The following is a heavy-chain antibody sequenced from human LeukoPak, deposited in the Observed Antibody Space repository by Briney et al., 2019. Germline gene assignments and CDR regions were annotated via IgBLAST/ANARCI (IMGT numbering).Heavy chain of an antibody. V-gene: IGHV3-11*06. CDR2: ISSSSSYT. CDR1: GFTFSDYY. CDR3: ARRLTTGGFFDY. Sequence: PGGSLRLSCAASGFTFSDYYMSWIRQAPGKGLEWVSYISSSSSYTNYADSVKGRFTISRDNAKNSLYLQMSSLRAEDTAVYYCARRLTTGGFFDYWGQGTLVTVSS. D-gene: IGHD4-11*01. J-gene: IGHJ4*02.